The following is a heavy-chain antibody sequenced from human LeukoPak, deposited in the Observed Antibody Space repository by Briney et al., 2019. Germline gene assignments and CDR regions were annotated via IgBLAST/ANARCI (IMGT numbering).Heavy chain of an antibody. Sequence: GGSLRLSCAASGFTFTDFYMNWVRQAPGRGLEWVSWISPTSSYMYYADSVKGRFTISRDNAKNSLYLQINSLRAEDTAVYYCARDSSGYQWGQETLVTVSS. CDR2: ISPTSSYM. CDR1: GFTFTDFY. V-gene: IGHV3-21*01. J-gene: IGHJ4*02. D-gene: IGHD3-22*01. CDR3: ARDSSGYQ.